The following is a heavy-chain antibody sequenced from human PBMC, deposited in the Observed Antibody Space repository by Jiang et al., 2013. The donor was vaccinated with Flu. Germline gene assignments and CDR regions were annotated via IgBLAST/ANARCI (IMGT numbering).Heavy chain of an antibody. CDR1: GYTFTRNF. J-gene: IGHJ4*02. Sequence: EVKQPGASVKISCKASGYTFTRNFMHWVRQAPGQGPEWLGVINPSDGTTTYAQEFRGRVSMTRDTSADTVFVELSNLNFDDTAVYYCARDLAGVAGDPTDYWGQGTLVTVSS. V-gene: IGHV1-46*01. CDR2: INPSDGTT. D-gene: IGHD3-10*01. CDR3: ARDLAGVAGDPTDY.